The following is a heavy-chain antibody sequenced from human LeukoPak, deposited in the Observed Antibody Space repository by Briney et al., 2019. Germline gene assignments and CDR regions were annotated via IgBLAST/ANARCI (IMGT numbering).Heavy chain of an antibody. CDR1: GGSINSYY. V-gene: IGHV4-59*08. D-gene: IGHD6-13*01. J-gene: IGHJ4*02. CDR2: IYYSGSS. CDR3: ARHSSSSWSTPFDY. Sequence: SETLSLTCTVSGGSINSYYWSWIRQPPGKGLEWIAYIYYSGSSNYIPSLKSRVTISVDTSKNQFSLRLSSVTAADTAVYYCARHSSSSWSTPFDYWGQGTLVTVSS.